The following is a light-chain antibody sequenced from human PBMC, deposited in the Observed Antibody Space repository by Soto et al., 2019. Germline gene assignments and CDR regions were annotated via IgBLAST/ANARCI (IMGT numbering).Light chain of an antibody. V-gene: IGKV1-39*01. CDR3: QQSYSTPQIT. J-gene: IGKJ5*01. CDR1: QSISTY. Sequence: DIQMTQSPSSLSASVGDRVTITCRASQSISTYLNWYQQKPGKAPKLLIYAASRLQSGVPSRFTGSGSGTDFTLTISSLRPEDFAAYFCQQSYSTPQITFGQGTRLEIK. CDR2: AAS.